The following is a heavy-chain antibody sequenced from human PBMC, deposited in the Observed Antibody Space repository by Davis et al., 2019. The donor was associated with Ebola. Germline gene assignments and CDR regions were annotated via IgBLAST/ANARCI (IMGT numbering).Heavy chain of an antibody. CDR2: ISGSNIAT. Sequence: GESLKISCVASGFTSGFSFGNFAMTWVRQAPGKGLEWVSAISGSNIATYYGDSVKGRFTSSRDNSKNPLYLHLSGLRADDTAVYYCAKEERTFENWGQGTLVTVSS. J-gene: IGHJ4*02. CDR1: GFTSGFSFGNFA. D-gene: IGHD3/OR15-3a*01. V-gene: IGHV3-23*01. CDR3: AKEERTFEN.